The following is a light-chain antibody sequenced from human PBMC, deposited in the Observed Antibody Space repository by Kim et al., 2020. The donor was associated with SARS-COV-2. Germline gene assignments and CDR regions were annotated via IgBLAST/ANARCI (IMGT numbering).Light chain of an antibody. Sequence: EIVLTQSPATLSLSPGERATLSCRASQSVSSYLAWYQQKPGQAPRLLIYDASNRATGIPARFSGSGSGKDFTLTISSLEPEDFAVYYCQQRSNWPFTFGPRTKVDIK. CDR1: QSVSSY. J-gene: IGKJ3*01. CDR3: QQRSNWPFT. V-gene: IGKV3-11*01. CDR2: DAS.